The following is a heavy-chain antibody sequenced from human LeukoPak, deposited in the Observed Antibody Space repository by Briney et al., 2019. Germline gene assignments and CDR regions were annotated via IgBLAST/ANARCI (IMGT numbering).Heavy chain of an antibody. CDR1: GYTFTGYY. Sequence: ASVKVSCKASGYTFTGYYIHWMRQAPAQGLEWMGWINPNSGGTNYAQKFQGRVTMTRDTSISTAYMELSRLRSDDTAVYYCARDRSYAFDIWGQGTMVTVSS. CDR3: ARDRSYAFDI. J-gene: IGHJ3*02. V-gene: IGHV1-2*02. CDR2: INPNSGGT.